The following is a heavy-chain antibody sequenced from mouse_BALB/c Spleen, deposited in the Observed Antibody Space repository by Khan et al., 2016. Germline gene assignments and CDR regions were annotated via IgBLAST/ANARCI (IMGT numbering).Heavy chain of an antibody. D-gene: IGHD2-14*01. Sequence: QVQLQQSGAELVRPGSSVKISCKASGFAFSSYWTNWVKQSPGQGLEWIGQIYPGDGDTNYHGTCKGNATLTADKSSSPAYMQPSTLKSEVFAGFFWARGTPFANWDKGNLVTVSA. CDR1: GFAFSSYW. V-gene: IGHV1-80*01. CDR2: IYPGDGDT. J-gene: IGHJ3*01. CDR3: ARGTPFAN.